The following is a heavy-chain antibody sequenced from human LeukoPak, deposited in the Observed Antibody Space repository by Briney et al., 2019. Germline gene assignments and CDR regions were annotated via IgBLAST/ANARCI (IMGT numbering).Heavy chain of an antibody. CDR1: GFTFSSYA. J-gene: IGHJ4*02. V-gene: IGHV3-23*01. CDR2: ISGSGGTT. Sequence: PGGSLRLSCAAFGFTFSSYAMNWVRQAPGKGLEWVSAISGSGGTTYYADSVKGRFTISRDNSRDMLYLQMNSLRAEDTAVYYCANIQDYWGQGTLVTVSS. CDR3: ANIQDY.